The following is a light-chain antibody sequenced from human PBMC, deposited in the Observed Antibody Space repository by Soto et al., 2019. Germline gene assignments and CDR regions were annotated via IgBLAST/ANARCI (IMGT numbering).Light chain of an antibody. CDR3: QHSYTTPLT. CDR2: AAS. CDR1: QSISSY. V-gene: IGKV1-39*01. J-gene: IGKJ4*01. Sequence: DIQMTQSPSSLSASVGDRVTITCRASQSISSYLNWYQQKPGKAPNLLIYAASTLQSGFPSRFSSSGSGTDFTLTIRSLQPEDFATYYCQHSYTTPLTFGGGTKVEIK.